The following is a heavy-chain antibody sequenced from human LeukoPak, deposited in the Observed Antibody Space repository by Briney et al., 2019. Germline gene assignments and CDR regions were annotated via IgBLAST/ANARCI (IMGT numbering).Heavy chain of an antibody. D-gene: IGHD4-17*01. CDR1: GFTFSSYA. J-gene: IGHJ4*02. CDR2: ISGSGDST. V-gene: IGHV3-23*01. Sequence: GGSLRLSCAASGFTFSSYAMSWVRQAPGKGLEWGSAISGSGDSTYYADSVKGRFTISRDNAKNSLYLQMNSLRAEDTAVYYCAREGGDYGDIPHWGQGTLVTVSS. CDR3: AREGGDYGDIPH.